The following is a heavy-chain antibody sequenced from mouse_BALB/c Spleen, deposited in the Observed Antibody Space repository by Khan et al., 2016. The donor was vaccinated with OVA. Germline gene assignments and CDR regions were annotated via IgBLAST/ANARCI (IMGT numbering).Heavy chain of an antibody. V-gene: IGHV1S136*01. CDR2: IYPYNDDT. D-gene: IGHD2-3*01. J-gene: IGHJ3*01. CDR3: APVDCYYVSFAY. CDR1: GYTFTSYV. Sequence: EVQLQQSGPELVKPGASVKMSCKASGYTFTSYVMHWVKQKPGLGLEWIGYIYPYNDDTKYNEKFKGKATLTSDKSSSTAYMELSSLTSEDSAFLYCAPVDCYYVSFAYWGQGTLVTVSA.